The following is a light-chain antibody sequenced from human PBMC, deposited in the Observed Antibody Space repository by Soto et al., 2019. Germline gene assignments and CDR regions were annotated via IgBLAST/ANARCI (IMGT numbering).Light chain of an antibody. CDR3: SSYTSSSTDCV. CDR2: EVS. V-gene: IGLV2-14*01. Sequence: QSALTQPASVSGSPGQSITISCTGTSSDVGGYNYVSWYQQHPGKAPKLMIYEVSNRPSGVSNRFSGSKSGNTASLTISGLQAEDEADYYCSSYTSSSTDCVFGTGTKVT. CDR1: SSDVGGYNY. J-gene: IGLJ1*01.